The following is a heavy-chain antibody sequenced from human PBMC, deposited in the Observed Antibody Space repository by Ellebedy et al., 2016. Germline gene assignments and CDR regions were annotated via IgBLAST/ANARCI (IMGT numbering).Heavy chain of an antibody. D-gene: IGHD1-1*01. CDR1: GFTFSDYW. CDR3: AKDTNWPMV. J-gene: IGHJ3*01. Sequence: LSLTCAASGFTFSDYWMSWVRQAPGKGLEWVSVIYSGDSTYYADSVKGRFTISRDNSKNTLYLQMDSLRVEDTAMYYCAKDTNWPMVWGQGTMVTVSS. CDR2: IYSGDST. V-gene: IGHV3-53*01.